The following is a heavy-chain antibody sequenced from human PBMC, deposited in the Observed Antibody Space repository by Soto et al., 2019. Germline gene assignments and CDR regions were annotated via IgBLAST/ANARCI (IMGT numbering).Heavy chain of an antibody. D-gene: IGHD5-12*01. V-gene: IGHV4-59*01. CDR2: IYYSGST. CDR3: AREISREYSTPFDI. Sequence: PSETLSLTCTVSGGSISSYYWSWIRQPPGKGLEWIGYIYYSGSTNYNPSLKSRVTISVDTSKNQFSLKLSSVTAADTAVYYCAREISREYSTPFDIWGQGTMVTVSS. J-gene: IGHJ3*02. CDR1: GGSISSYY.